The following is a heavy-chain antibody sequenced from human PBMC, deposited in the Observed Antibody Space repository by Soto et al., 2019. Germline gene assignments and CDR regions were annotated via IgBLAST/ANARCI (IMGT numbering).Heavy chain of an antibody. CDR1: GVSISSFY. D-gene: IGHD3-16*01. CDR3: ARLLFPLGGSRDVGFDI. Sequence: PSETLSLTCTVSGVSISSFYWSWIRQPPGKGLEWIGYIYYNGNTNYNPSLKSRVTISVDTSKKQFSLKLSSVTAADTAVYYCARLLFPLGGSRDVGFDIWGQGTMVTV. CDR2: IYYNGNT. J-gene: IGHJ3*02. V-gene: IGHV4-59*08.